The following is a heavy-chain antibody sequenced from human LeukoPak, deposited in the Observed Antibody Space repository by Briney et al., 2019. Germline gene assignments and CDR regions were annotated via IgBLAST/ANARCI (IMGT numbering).Heavy chain of an antibody. Sequence: GGSLRLSCAASGFTFSSYSMNWVRQAPGKGLEWVSSISSSSSYIYYADSVKGRFTISRDNAKNSLYLQMNSLRAEDTALYYCARHLSGTPFDYWGQGTLVTVSS. CDR2: ISSSSSYI. D-gene: IGHD1-26*01. CDR1: GFTFSSYS. V-gene: IGHV3-21*01. J-gene: IGHJ4*02. CDR3: ARHLSGTPFDY.